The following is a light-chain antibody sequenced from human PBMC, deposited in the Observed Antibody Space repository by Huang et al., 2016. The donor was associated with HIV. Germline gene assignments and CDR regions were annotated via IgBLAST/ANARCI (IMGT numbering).Light chain of an antibody. J-gene: IGKJ1*01. CDR1: QSVSST. CDR3: QQYNNWPLT. V-gene: IGKV3-15*01. CDR2: GAS. Sequence: EIVMTQSPATLSVSQGERATLSCRASQSVSSTLAWYHQTPGQAPRLLIYGASTRATGIPARFSGSGSGTEFTLTISSLQSEDFVVYYCQQYNNWPLTFGQGTKVEIK.